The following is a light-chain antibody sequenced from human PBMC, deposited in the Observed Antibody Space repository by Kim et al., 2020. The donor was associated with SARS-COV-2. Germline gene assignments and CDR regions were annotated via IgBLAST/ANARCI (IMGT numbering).Light chain of an antibody. J-gene: IGLJ2*01. CDR3: SSYTSSSTLGV. CDR1: SSDVGDYDY. Sequence: QSITISCTVTSSDVGDYDYVSWYQHHPGKAPKVMIYDVSNRSSGVSNRFSGSKSGNTASLSISGLQAEDEADYYCSSYTSSSTLGVFGGGTQLTVL. V-gene: IGLV2-14*03. CDR2: DVS.